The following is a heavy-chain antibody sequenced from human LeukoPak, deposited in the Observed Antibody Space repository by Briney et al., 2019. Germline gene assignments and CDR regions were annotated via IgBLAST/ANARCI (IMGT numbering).Heavy chain of an antibody. CDR3: ARDNYGGNYNGVDV. D-gene: IGHD4-23*01. CDR2: IYYSGST. Sequence: TASETLSLTCTVSGGSISTYYWSWIRQPPGKGLEWIGYIYYSGSTNHNPSLKSRVTISVDTSKNQFSLKLSSVTAADTAVYYCARDNYGGNYNGVDVWGQGTTVTVSS. J-gene: IGHJ6*02. V-gene: IGHV4-59*01. CDR1: GGSISTYY.